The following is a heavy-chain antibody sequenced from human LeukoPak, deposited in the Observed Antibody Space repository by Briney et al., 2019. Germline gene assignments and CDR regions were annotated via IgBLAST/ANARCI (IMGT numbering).Heavy chain of an antibody. CDR3: ARDAYYDILTGYHTFDY. J-gene: IGHJ4*02. CDR2: ISSSGSTI. CDR1: GFTFSSYE. D-gene: IGHD3-9*01. V-gene: IGHV3-48*03. Sequence: GGSLRLSCAASGFTFSSYEMNWVRQAPGKGLEWVSYISSSGSTIYYADSVKGRFTISRDNAKNSLYLQMNSLRAEDTAVYYCARDAYYDILTGYHTFDYWGQGTLVTVSS.